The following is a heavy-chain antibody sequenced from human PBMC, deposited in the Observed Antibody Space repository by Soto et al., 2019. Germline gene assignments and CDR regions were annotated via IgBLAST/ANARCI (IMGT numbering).Heavy chain of an antibody. CDR1: GYTFTGYY. D-gene: IGHD2-2*01. CDR2: INPNSGGT. CDR3: ARDGRYCSSTSCHLRGYYYGMDV. V-gene: IGHV1-2*04. J-gene: IGHJ6*02. Sequence: ASVKVSCKASGYTFTGYYMHWVRQAPGQGLEWMGWINPNSGGTNYAQKFQGWVTMTRDTSISTAYMELSRLRSDDTAVYYCARDGRYCSSTSCHLRGYYYGMDVWGQGTTVTVSS.